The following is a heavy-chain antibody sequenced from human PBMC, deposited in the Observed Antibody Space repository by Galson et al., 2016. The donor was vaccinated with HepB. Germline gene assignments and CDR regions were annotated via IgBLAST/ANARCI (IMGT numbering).Heavy chain of an antibody. CDR2: IIPMFGTP. D-gene: IGHD6-13*01. V-gene: IGHV1-69*01. Sequence: SCKASGYTFRNYVISWVRQAPGQGLEWMGGIIPMFGTPYYAHNFRGRVTINADESTSTGYMALSNLRSEDTAVYYCARSAPSGLNHHYYYGMDVWGQGTTVTVSS. J-gene: IGHJ6*02. CDR1: GYTFRNYV. CDR3: ARSAPSGLNHHYYYGMDV.